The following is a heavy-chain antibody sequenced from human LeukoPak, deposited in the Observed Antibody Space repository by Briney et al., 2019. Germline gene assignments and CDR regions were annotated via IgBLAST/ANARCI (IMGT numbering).Heavy chain of an antibody. CDR1: GFTFSNAW. J-gene: IGHJ4*02. V-gene: IGHV3-15*01. D-gene: IGHD3-22*01. CDR2: IKSKTDGGTT. Sequence: GGSLRLSCAASGFTFSNAWMSWVRQAPGKGLEWVGRIKSKTDGGTTDYAAPVKGKFTISRDDSKNTLYLQMNSLKTEDTAVYYCTTDRYYDSSGYSSYWGQGTLVTVSS. CDR3: TTDRYYDSSGYSSY.